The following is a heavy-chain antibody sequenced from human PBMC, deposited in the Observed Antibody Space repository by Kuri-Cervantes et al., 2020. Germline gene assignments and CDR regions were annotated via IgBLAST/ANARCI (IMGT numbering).Heavy chain of an antibody. J-gene: IGHJ3*02. CDR3: ARSSKQWLVRAFDI. CDR1: GFTFSSYA. Sequence: GESLKISCAASGFTFSSYAMSWVRQAPGKGLEWVSAISGSGGTTIHADSVKGRFTISRHNSKNTLYLQMNSLGAEDTAVYYCARSSKQWLVRAFDIWGQGTMVTVSS. D-gene: IGHD6-19*01. V-gene: IGHV3-23*01. CDR2: ISGSGGTT.